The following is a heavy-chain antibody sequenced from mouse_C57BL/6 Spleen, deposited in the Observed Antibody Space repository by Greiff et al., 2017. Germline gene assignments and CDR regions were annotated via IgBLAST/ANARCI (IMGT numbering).Heavy chain of an antibody. Sequence: QVQLQQPGAELVKPGASVKLSCKASGYTFTSYWMHWVKQRPGRGLEWIGRIDPNSGGTTYNEKFKSKATLTVDKPSSTAYMQLSSLTSEDSAVYYCASGAYYGSSYPVWYFDVWGTGTTGTVSS. CDR1: GYTFTSYW. CDR2: IDPNSGGT. V-gene: IGHV1-72*01. J-gene: IGHJ1*03. D-gene: IGHD1-1*01. CDR3: ASGAYYGSSYPVWYFDV.